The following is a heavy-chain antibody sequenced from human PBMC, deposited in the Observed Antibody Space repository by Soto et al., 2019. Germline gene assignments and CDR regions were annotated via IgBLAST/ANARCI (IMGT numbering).Heavy chain of an antibody. J-gene: IGHJ6*02. Sequence: EVQLVQTGGGLIQPGGSLRLSCVASGFTVSTNYLSWVRQVPGKGLEWVSVLHGSGSTSYADSVKGRFTISRDNARNTFYLQMNSLRVEDTAVYYCARKPPAAIQGWAYGMDVWGQGTMVTVSS. CDR3: ARKPPAAIQGWAYGMDV. CDR1: GFTVSTNY. CDR2: LHGSGST. V-gene: IGHV3-53*02. D-gene: IGHD2-2*01.